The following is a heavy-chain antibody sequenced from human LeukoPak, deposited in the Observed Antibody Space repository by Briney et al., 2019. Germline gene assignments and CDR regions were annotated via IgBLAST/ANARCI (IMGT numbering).Heavy chain of an antibody. CDR1: GFTFRDYS. CDR2: ISSSSDYT. V-gene: IGHV3-11*03. D-gene: IGHD6-19*01. Sequence: PGGSLRLSCAASGFTFRDYSMSWIRQAPGKGLEWVSYISSSSDYTSYADSVKGRFTISRDNAKSSLYLQMNSLRAEDTAVYYCARCQYNSSPDFWGQGTLFAVSS. J-gene: IGHJ4*02. CDR3: ARCQYNSSPDF.